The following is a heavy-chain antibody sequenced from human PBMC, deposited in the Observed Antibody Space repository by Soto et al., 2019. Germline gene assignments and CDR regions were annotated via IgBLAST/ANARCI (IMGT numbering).Heavy chain of an antibody. CDR2: IYYSGST. CDR3: ARGVRITIFGVVTPPYYTDV. J-gene: IGHJ6*03. V-gene: IGHV4-59*01. D-gene: IGHD3-3*01. Sequence: SETLSLTCTVSGGSISSYYWSWIRQPPGKGLEWIGYIYYSGSTNYNPSLKSRVTISVDTSKNQFSLKLSSVTAADTAVYYCARGVRITIFGVVTPPYYTDVWGKGTTVTVSS. CDR1: GGSISSYY.